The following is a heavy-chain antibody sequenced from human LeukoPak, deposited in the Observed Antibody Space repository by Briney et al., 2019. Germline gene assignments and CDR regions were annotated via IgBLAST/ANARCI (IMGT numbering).Heavy chain of an antibody. Sequence: SDTLSLTCTVSGGSISSYYWSWIRQPPGKGLEWIGDIYYSGSTNYNPSLKSRVTISVDTSKNQFSLKLSSVTAADTAVYYCAREDIRVGNWFDPWGQGTLVTVSS. CDR2: IYYSGST. J-gene: IGHJ5*02. CDR3: AREDIRVGNWFDP. CDR1: GGSISSYY. V-gene: IGHV4-59*13. D-gene: IGHD2-15*01.